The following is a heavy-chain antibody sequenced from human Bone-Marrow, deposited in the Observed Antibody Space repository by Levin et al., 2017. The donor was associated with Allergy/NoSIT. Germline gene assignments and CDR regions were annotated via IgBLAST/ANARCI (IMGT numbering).Heavy chain of an antibody. J-gene: IGHJ4*02. D-gene: IGHD6-6*01. V-gene: IGHV1-2*02. CDR1: GYTLTDYY. Sequence: ASVKVSCKAYGYTLTDYYIHWARQAPGQGLEWMGWINPNSDYTNYGQNFQGRVTLTRDTSINTAYMELNNLKSDDTGVYYCAREAYSTSSFDNWGQGTLVTVSS. CDR3: AREAYSTSSFDN. CDR2: INPNSDYT.